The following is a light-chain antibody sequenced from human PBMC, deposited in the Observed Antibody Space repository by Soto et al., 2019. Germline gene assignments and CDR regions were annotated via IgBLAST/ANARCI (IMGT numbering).Light chain of an antibody. V-gene: IGLV2-23*01. CDR1: SSDVGSYNL. CDR3: WSYAGSGSYL. CDR2: EAS. Sequence: QSALTQPASVSGSPGQSITISCTGTSSDVGSYNLVSWYQQHPGKAPKVMIYEASKRPSGVSNRFSGSKSGNTASLTISGVQAEDEADYYCWSYAGSGSYLFGAGTKLTVL. J-gene: IGLJ1*01.